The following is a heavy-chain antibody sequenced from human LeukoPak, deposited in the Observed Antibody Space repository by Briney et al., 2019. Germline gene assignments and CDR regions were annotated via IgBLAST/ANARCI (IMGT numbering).Heavy chain of an antibody. J-gene: IGHJ3*02. V-gene: IGHV3-66*01. CDR3: ASSGLFMVVVGAAGDAFDI. Sequence: GGSLRLSCAASGFTVSSNYMSWVRQAPGKGLEWVSVIYSGGSTYYADSVKGRFTISRDNSKNTLYLQMNSLRAEDTAVYYCASSGLFMVVVGAAGDAFDIWGQGTLVTVSS. D-gene: IGHD2-21*01. CDR1: GFTVSSNY. CDR2: IYSGGST.